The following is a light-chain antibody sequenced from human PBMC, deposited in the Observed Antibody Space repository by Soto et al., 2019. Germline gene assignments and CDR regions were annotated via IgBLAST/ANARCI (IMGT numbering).Light chain of an antibody. CDR1: QSVSSN. CDR2: GAS. J-gene: IGKJ2*01. V-gene: IGKV3-15*01. Sequence: EIVMMQSPATLSVSPGERATLSCRASQSVSSNLAWYQQKPGQAPRLLIYGASTRATGIPARFSGSGSGTEFTLTISSLQCEDFAVYYCQHYNDWVKTFGQGTKLEIK. CDR3: QHYNDWVKT.